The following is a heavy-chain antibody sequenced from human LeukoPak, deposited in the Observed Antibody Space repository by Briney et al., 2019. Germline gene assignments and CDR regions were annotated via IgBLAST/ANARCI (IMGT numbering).Heavy chain of an antibody. CDR3: ARSYSSGFFGY. CDR2: IYYSGST. Sequence: PSETLSLTCTVSGGSISSYYWSWIRQPPGKGLEWIGYIYYSGSTNYNPSLKSRVTISVDTSKNQFSLKLSSVTAADTAVYYCARSYSSGFFGYWGQGTLVTVSS. V-gene: IGHV4-59*01. J-gene: IGHJ4*02. D-gene: IGHD6-25*01. CDR1: GGSISSYY.